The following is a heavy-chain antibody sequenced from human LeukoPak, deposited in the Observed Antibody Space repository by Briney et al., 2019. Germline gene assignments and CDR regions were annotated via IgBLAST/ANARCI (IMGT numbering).Heavy chain of an antibody. CDR2: IYYSGST. Sequence: PSETLSLTCAVSGGSISSSSYYWGWIRQPPGKGLEWIGSIYYSGSTYYNPSLKSRVTISVDTSKNQFSLKLSSVTAADTAVYYCARDIPRVATHWGQGTLVTVSS. V-gene: IGHV4-39*07. CDR1: GGSISSSSYY. J-gene: IGHJ4*02. D-gene: IGHD5-12*01. CDR3: ARDIPRVATH.